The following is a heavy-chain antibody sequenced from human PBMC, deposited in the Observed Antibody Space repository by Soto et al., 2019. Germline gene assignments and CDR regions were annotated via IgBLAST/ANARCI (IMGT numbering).Heavy chain of an antibody. CDR1: GFTFSSYS. CDR3: ARLEVRGVIQAHPYYFDY. Sequence: GESLKISCAASGFTFSSYSMNWVRQAPGKGLEWVSSISSSSSYIYYADSVKGRFTISRDNAKNSLYLQMNSLRAEDTAVYYCARLEVRGVIQAHPYYFDYWGQGTLVTVSS. CDR2: ISSSSSYI. J-gene: IGHJ4*02. D-gene: IGHD3-10*01. V-gene: IGHV3-21*01.